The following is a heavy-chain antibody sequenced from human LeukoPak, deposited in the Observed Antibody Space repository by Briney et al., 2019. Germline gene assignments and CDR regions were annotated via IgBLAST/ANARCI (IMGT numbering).Heavy chain of an antibody. Sequence: SETLSLTCTVSGGSISSHYWSCIRQPPGKGLEWIGYIYYSGSTNYNPSLKSRVTISVDTSKNQFSLKLSSVTAADTAVYYCARYSSSWYYFDYWGQGTLVTVSS. CDR3: ARYSSSWYYFDY. CDR1: GGSISSHY. D-gene: IGHD6-13*01. J-gene: IGHJ4*02. V-gene: IGHV4-59*11. CDR2: IYYSGST.